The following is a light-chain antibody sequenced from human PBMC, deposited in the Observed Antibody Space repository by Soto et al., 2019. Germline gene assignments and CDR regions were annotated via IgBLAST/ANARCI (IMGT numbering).Light chain of an antibody. V-gene: IGLV2-23*01. J-gene: IGLJ1*01. CDR3: CSYAGTHTYV. Sequence: QSALTQPASVSGSPGQSITISCTGTSSDVGSYNLVSWYQQQPGKAPKLMIYEGSKRPSGVSNRFSGSKSGNTASLTISGLQAEDEADYYCCSYAGTHTYVFGTGTKVTVL. CDR2: EGS. CDR1: SSDVGSYNL.